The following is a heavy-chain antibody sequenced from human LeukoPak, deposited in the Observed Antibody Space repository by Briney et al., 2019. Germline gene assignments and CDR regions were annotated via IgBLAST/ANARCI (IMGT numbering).Heavy chain of an antibody. Sequence: GGSLRLSCAASGFTFSSYTMNWVRQAPGKGLEWVSYISSSSTTIYYADSVKGRFTISRDNAKNSLYLQMNSLRDEDTAVYYCVREGVGASNYFDPWGQGTLVTVSS. D-gene: IGHD1-26*01. CDR2: ISSSSTTI. J-gene: IGHJ5*02. CDR1: GFTFSSYT. V-gene: IGHV3-48*02. CDR3: VREGVGASNYFDP.